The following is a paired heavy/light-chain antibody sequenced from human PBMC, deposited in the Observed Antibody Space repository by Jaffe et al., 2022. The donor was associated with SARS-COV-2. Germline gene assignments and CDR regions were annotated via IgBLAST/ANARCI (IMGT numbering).Heavy chain of an antibody. V-gene: IGHV1-24*01. CDR1: GYTLTELS. D-gene: IGHD6-19*01. J-gene: IGHJ4*02. Sequence: QVQLVQSGAEVKKPGASVKVSCKVSGYTLTELSMHWVRQAPGKGLEWMGGFDPEDGETIYAQKFQGRVTMTEDTSTDTAYMELSSLRSEDTAVYYCATVLARPWLGFPANQYFDYWGQGTLVTVSS. CDR2: FDPEDGET. CDR3: ATVLARPWLGFPANQYFDY.
Light chain of an antibody. Sequence: QPVLTQPPSSSASPGESARLTCTLPSDINVGSYNIYWYQQKPGSPPRYLLYYYSDSDKGQGSGVPSRFSGSKDASANTGILLISGLQSEDEADYYCMIWPSNAYVVFGGGTKLTVL. V-gene: IGLV5-37*01. CDR2: YYSDSDK. J-gene: IGLJ2*01. CDR3: MIWPSNAYVV. CDR1: SDINVGSYN.